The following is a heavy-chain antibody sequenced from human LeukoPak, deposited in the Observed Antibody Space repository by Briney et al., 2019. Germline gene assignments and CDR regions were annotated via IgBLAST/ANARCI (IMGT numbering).Heavy chain of an antibody. CDR1: VYTFTSYG. J-gene: IGHJ4*02. V-gene: IGHV1-18*01. D-gene: IGHD1-1*01. CDR3: ARDSTVQFDY. CDR2: ISAYNGNT. Sequence: ASVKVSCKASVYTFTSYGISWVRPAPGQGLEGMGWISAYNGNTNYSQKLQGRVTMTTDKSTDTAYMELRSLRADDTAVYYCARDSTVQFDYWGQGTLVTVSS.